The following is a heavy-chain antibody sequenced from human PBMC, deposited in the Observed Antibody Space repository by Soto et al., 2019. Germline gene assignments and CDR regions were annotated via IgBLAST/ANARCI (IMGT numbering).Heavy chain of an antibody. V-gene: IGHV3-48*02. D-gene: IGHD3-22*01. CDR2: ISSSSSTI. J-gene: IGHJ4*02. CDR1: GFTFSSYS. CDR3: ARDNYYDSSGYYFGPPDY. Sequence: HPGGSLRLSCAASGFTFSSYSMNWVRQAPGKGLEWVSYISSSSSTIYYADSVKGRFTIPRDNAKNSLYLQMNSLRDEDTAVYYCARDNYYDSSGYYFGPPDYWGQGTLVTVSS.